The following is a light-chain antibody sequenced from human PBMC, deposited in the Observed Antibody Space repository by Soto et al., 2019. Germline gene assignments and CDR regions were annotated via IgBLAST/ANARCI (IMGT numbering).Light chain of an antibody. V-gene: IGLV2-14*03. CDR1: ISDIAAYNY. J-gene: IGLJ3*02. Sequence: QSALTQPASVSGSPGQSITISCTGTISDIAAYNYVSWYQQHPGRAPKLLIYHVNTRPSGISNRFSGSKSGNTASLTISGLRPEDEADYYCSSYTTLITVVFGGGTKVTVL. CDR3: SSYTTLITVV. CDR2: HVN.